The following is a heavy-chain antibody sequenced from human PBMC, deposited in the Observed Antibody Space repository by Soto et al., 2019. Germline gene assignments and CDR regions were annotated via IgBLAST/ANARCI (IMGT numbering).Heavy chain of an antibody. CDR1: GFTFSGSA. Sequence: GGSLRLSCAASGFTFSGSAMHWFRQASGKGLEWVGRIRSKANSYATAYAASVKGRFTISRDDSKNTAYLQMNSLKTEDTAVYYCAILSWGFDPWGKGTLVTVSS. CDR3: AILSWGFDP. J-gene: IGHJ5*02. V-gene: IGHV3-73*01. CDR2: IRSKANSYAT. D-gene: IGHD3-16*01.